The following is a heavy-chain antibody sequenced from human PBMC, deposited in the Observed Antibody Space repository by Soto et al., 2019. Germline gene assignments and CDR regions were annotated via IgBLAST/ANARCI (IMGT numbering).Heavy chain of an antibody. CDR3: ARSYGSGSYAYFDP. Sequence: QIHLVQSGAEVKTPGSSVKVSCKASGGGFSSHAINWMRQAPGHGLEWMGGIIPIFTTTNYAQKFQGRVTITADDSTSTAYMELNSLRSDDTAVYFCARSYGSGSYAYFDPWGQGTLVTVSS. CDR2: IIPIFTTT. J-gene: IGHJ5*02. V-gene: IGHV1-69*01. D-gene: IGHD3-10*01. CDR1: GGGFSSHA.